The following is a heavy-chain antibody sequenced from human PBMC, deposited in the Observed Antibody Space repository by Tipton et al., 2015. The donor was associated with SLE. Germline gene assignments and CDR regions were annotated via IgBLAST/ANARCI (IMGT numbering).Heavy chain of an antibody. V-gene: IGHV3-7*01. Sequence: SLRLSCAASGFTLSNYWMTWVRQAPGKGLEWVGNIKEDGSEKYYVDSVKGRFTISRDNAKNSLYLQMNSLRAEDTAVYYCARSPRTFKYSYMDVWGKGTTVTVSS. CDR1: GFTLSNYW. CDR3: ARSPRTFKYSYMDV. CDR2: IKEDGSEK. J-gene: IGHJ6*03.